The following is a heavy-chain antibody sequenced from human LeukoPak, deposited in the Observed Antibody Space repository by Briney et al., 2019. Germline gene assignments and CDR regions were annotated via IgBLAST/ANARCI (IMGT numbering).Heavy chain of an antibody. CDR1: GITLSNYG. D-gene: IGHD5-12*01. CDR3: AKISGYSGYDHVDY. J-gene: IGHJ4*02. Sequence: PGGSLRLSCAVSGITLSNYGMSWVRQAPGKGLEWVAGISDSGGRTNYADSVKGRFTISRDNPKNTLYLQMNSLRAEDTAVYYCAKISGYSGYDHVDYWGQGTLVTVSS. V-gene: IGHV3-23*01. CDR2: ISDSGGRT.